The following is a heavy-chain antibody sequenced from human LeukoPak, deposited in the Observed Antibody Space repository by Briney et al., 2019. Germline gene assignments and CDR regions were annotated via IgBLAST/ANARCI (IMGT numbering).Heavy chain of an antibody. CDR3: ARDAPDQFLEGFLLSGIDY. CDR1: GGTFSNYP. V-gene: IGHV1-69*13. J-gene: IGHJ4*02. CDR2: IMPIFGTA. D-gene: IGHD3-3*01. Sequence: SVKVSCKTSGGTFSNYPISWVRQAPGQGLEWMGGIMPIFGTAHYAEKFQARVTITADESTSTVFLELRSLKSEDTAVCYCARDAPDQFLEGFLLSGIDYWGQGTMVTVSS.